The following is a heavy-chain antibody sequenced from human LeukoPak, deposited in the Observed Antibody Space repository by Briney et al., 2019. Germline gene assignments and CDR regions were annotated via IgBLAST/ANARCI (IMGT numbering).Heavy chain of an antibody. CDR1: GFTFSSYA. CDR3: ARYGSGSYDY. V-gene: IGHV3-23*01. J-gene: IGHJ4*02. D-gene: IGHD3-10*01. CDR2: VSSDGNI. Sequence: PGGSLRLSCAASGFTFSSYAMSWVRQAPGKGLEWVSAVSSDGNIYYADTVKGPFTISRDNAKNSLYLQMNSLRAEDTAVYYCARYGSGSYDYWGQGTLVTVSS.